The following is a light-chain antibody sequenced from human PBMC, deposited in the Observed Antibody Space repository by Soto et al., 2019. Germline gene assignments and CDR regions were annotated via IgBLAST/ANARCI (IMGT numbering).Light chain of an antibody. J-gene: IGKJ1*01. CDR1: QRFGSSN. CDR2: STS. CDR3: QQYGNSPWT. V-gene: IGKV3-20*01. Sequence: TQSDSKRSLSRREGGTRSSRASQRFGSSNLAWYQQKPGQAPRLLIYSTSSRATGIPDRFSGSGSGTDFSLTISSLEPEDFAVYYCQQYGNSPWTFGQGTKVDI.